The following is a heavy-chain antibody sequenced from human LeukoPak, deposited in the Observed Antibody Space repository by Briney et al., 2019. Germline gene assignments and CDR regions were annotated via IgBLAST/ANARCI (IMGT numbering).Heavy chain of an antibody. J-gene: IGHJ6*02. CDR1: GGSFSGYY. V-gene: IGHV4-34*01. CDR3: ARGPTPRRWELLQFRYYYYYYGMDV. CDR2: INHSGST. Sequence: SETLSLTCAVYGGSFSGYYWSWIRQPPGKGLEWIGEINHSGSTNYNPSLKSRVTISVDTSKNQFSLKLSSVTAADTAVYYCARGPTPRRWELLQFRYYYYYYGMDVWGQGTTVTVSS. D-gene: IGHD1-26*01.